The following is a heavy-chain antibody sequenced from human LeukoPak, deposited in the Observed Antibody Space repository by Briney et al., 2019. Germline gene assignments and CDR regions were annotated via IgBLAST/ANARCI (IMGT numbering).Heavy chain of an antibody. V-gene: IGHV4-34*01. CDR1: GGSFSGYY. CDR3: ARVLPVYGDRTPNWILDP. D-gene: IGHD4-17*01. J-gene: IGHJ5*02. CDR2: INHSGST. Sequence: PSGTLSLTCAVYGGSFSGYYWSWIRQPPGKGLEWIGEINHSGSTNYNPSLKSRVTISVDTSKNQFSLKLSSVTAADTAVYYCARVLPVYGDRTPNWILDPWGQGTLVTVSS.